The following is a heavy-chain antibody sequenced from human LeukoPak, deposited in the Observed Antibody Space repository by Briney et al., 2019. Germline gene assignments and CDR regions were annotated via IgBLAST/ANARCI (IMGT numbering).Heavy chain of an antibody. D-gene: IGHD3-16*01. CDR3: ARGGGLDV. CDR1: GFIFDDYV. V-gene: IGHV3-9*01. J-gene: IGHJ6*02. Sequence: GGSLRLSCAASGFIFDDYVMQWVRQAPGKGLEWVSGISWNSGSIGYADSVKGRFTISRDNAKNSLYLQMSNLRAEDTAVYFCARGGGLDVWGQGATVTVSS. CDR2: ISWNSGSI.